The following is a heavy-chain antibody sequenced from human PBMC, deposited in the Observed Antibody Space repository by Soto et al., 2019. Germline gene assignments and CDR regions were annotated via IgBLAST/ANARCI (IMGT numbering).Heavy chain of an antibody. V-gene: IGHV3-21*01. CDR1: GFTFSSYS. D-gene: IGHD3-10*01. CDR3: ARDSGWKRVGRGFDY. J-gene: IGHJ4*02. Sequence: EVQLVESGGGLVKPGGSLRLSCAASGFTFSSYSMNWVRQAPGKGLEWVSSISSSSSYIYYADSVKGRFTISRDNAKNSLYLQMNSLRAEDTAVYYCARDSGWKRVGRGFDYWGQGTLVTVSS. CDR2: ISSSSSYI.